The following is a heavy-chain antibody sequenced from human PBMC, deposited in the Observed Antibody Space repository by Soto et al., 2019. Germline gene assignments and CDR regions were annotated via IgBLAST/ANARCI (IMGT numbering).Heavy chain of an antibody. Sequence: ASVKVSCKASGYTFTSYDINWVRQATGQGLEWMGWMNPNSGNTGYAQKFQGRVTMTRNTSISTAYMELSSLRSEDTAVYYCARGDTYCSGGSCYSGALDYWGQGTLVTVSS. CDR2: MNPNSGNT. J-gene: IGHJ4*02. V-gene: IGHV1-8*01. CDR3: ARGDTYCSGGSCYSGALDY. D-gene: IGHD2-15*01. CDR1: GYTFTSYD.